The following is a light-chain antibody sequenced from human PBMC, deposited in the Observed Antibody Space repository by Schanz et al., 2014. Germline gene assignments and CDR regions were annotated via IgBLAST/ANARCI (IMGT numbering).Light chain of an antibody. CDR1: SSDVGGYNY. J-gene: IGLJ3*02. CDR3: SSKTSSSAYWV. V-gene: IGLV2-8*01. Sequence: QSALTQPPSASGSPGQSVTISCTGTSSDVGGYNYVSWYQQHPGKAPKVMIYEVSKWPSGVPDRFSGSKSGNTASLTVSGLQAEDEADYYCSSKTSSSAYWVFGGGTKLTVL. CDR2: EVS.